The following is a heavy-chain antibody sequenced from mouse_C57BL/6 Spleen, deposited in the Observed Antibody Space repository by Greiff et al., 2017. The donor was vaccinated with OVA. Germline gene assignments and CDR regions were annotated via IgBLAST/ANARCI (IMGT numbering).Heavy chain of an antibody. Sequence: QVQLQQPGAELVKPGASVKLSCKASGYTFTSYCMHWVKQRPGRGLEWIGWIDPNSGGIKYNEKFKSKATLTVDKPSSTAYLQLSSLTSEDSAVDYCAGWEGTLDAMDYWGQGTSVTVSS. J-gene: IGHJ4*01. CDR1: GYTFTSYC. CDR3: AGWEGTLDAMDY. D-gene: IGHD4-1*01. CDR2: IDPNSGGI. V-gene: IGHV1-72*01.